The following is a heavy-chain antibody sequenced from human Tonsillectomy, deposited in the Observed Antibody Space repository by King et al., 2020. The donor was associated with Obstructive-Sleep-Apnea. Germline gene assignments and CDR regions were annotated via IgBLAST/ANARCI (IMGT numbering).Heavy chain of an antibody. J-gene: IGHJ6*02. CDR1: GFTLSSHW. V-gene: IGHV3-74*01. CDR2: INTDGTTT. D-gene: IGHD2-15*01. CDR3: TRAPREYCRGNTCFPRGMDV. Sequence: EVQLVESGGGLVQPGGSLRLSCVASGFTLSSHWMHWVRQAPGKGLIWVSQINTDGTTTGLADFVKGRFAISRDNAKNTLHLSMNSLRAEDTAVYYCTRAPREYCRGNTCFPRGMDVWGQGTTVTVSS.